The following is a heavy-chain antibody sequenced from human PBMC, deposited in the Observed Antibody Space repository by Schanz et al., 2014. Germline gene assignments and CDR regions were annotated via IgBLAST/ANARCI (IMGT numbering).Heavy chain of an antibody. CDR1: GFTFSNYG. V-gene: IGHV3-7*01. J-gene: IGHJ4*02. D-gene: IGHD3-3*01. Sequence: EVQLVESGGGVVRPGGSLRLSCAASGFTFSNYGLVWVRQAPGKGLEWLANIKQDGSEKYYVDSVKGRFTISRDNAKNSLYLQMNSLTAEDTAVYYCARGVRIDYWGQGTLVTVSS. CDR2: IKQDGSEK. CDR3: ARGVRIDY.